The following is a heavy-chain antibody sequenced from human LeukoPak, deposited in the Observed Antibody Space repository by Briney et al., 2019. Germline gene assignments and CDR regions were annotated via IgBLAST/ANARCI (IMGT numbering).Heavy chain of an antibody. J-gene: IGHJ3*02. CDR1: SGSISSYY. CDR3: GRVSGITMIVLVITDAFDT. V-gene: IGHV4-39*06. D-gene: IGHD3-22*01. CDR2: TYYSGRT. Sequence: KTSETLSLTCTVSSGSISSYYWGWIRQPPGQGREWIGSTYYSGRTYYNTSLKSGVTITVTPSKKQFTRKLSSGTAANTAVYYGGRVSGITMIVLVITDAFDTWGQGTMVTVSS.